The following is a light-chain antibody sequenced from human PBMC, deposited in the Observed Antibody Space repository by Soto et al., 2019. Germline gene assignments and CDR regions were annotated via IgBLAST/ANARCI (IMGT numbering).Light chain of an antibody. CDR3: QQYNGYSPTWT. V-gene: IGKV1-5*01. CDR2: DAS. CDR1: QRVGNW. J-gene: IGKJ1*01. Sequence: DIQTTQSPSTLSSSVGDRVTITCRASQRVGNWLAWYQQKPGKAPKLLIYDASILESGVPSRFSGSGSGTEFTLTISSLQPDDCATYYCQQYNGYSPTWTFGQGTKVDIK.